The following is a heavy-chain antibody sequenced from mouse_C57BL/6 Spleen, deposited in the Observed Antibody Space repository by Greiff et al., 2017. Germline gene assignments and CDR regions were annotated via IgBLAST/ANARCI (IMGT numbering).Heavy chain of an antibody. J-gene: IGHJ2*01. Sequence: VQLQQPGAELVKPGASVKLSCKASGYTFTSYWMQWVKQRPGQGLEWIGEIDPSDSYTNYNQKFKGKATLTVDTSSSTAYMQLSSLTSEDSAVYYCARSGGRRRGDFDYWCQGTTLTVSS. CDR2: IDPSDSYT. CDR3: ARSGGRRRGDFDY. D-gene: IGHD3-1*01. V-gene: IGHV1-50*01. CDR1: GYTFTSYW.